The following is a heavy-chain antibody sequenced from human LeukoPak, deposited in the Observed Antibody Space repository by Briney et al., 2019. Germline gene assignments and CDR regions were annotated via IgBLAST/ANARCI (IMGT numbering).Heavy chain of an antibody. J-gene: IGHJ4*02. CDR1: GFTFSSYA. CDR3: AKDSCPDPAYYDSSAMCY. D-gene: IGHD3-22*01. V-gene: IGHV3-23*01. CDR2: ISGSGGST. Sequence: PGGSLRLSCAASGFTFSSYAMSWVRQAPGKGLEWVSAISGSGGSTYYADSVKGRFTISRDNSKNTLYLQMNSLRAEDTAVYYCAKDSCPDPAYYDSSAMCYWGQGTLVTVSS.